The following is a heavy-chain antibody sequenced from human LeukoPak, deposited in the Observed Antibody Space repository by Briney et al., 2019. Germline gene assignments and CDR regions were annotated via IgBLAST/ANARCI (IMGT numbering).Heavy chain of an antibody. Sequence: PGGSLRLSCAASGFTFSSYGMSWVRQAPGKGLEWVSAISGSGGSTYYADSVKGRFTISRDNSKNTLYLQMNSLRAEDTAVYYCARISNSKTYYYYYYMDVWGKGTTVTVSS. D-gene: IGHD4-11*01. J-gene: IGHJ6*03. V-gene: IGHV3-23*01. CDR1: GFTFSSYG. CDR2: ISGSGGST. CDR3: ARISNSKTYYYYYYMDV.